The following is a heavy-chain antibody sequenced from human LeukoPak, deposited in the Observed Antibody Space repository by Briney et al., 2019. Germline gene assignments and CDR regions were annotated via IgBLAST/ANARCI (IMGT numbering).Heavy chain of an antibody. CDR1: GHSFTSYW. D-gene: IGHD1-20*01. CDR3: ARLGAYNWNDEIWFDP. Sequence: GESLKISCKGSGHSFTSYWISWVRQMPGKGLEWMGRIDPSDSYTNYSPSFQGHVTISADKSIGTAYLQWSSLKASDTAMYYCARLGAYNWNDEIWFDPWGQGTLVTVSS. J-gene: IGHJ5*02. CDR2: IDPSDSYT. V-gene: IGHV5-10-1*01.